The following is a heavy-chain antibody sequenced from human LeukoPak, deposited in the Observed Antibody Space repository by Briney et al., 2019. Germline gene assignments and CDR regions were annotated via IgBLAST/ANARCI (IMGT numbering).Heavy chain of an antibody. CDR2: IYYSGST. V-gene: IGHV4-59*12. CDR1: GGSISSYY. Sequence: NPSETLSLTCTVSGGSISSYYWSWIRQPPGKGLEWIGYIYYSGSTNYNPSLKSRVTISVDTSKNQFSLKLSSVTAADTAVYYCASCDDYGGNPPICDYWGQGTLVTVSS. D-gene: IGHD4-23*01. J-gene: IGHJ4*02. CDR3: ASCDDYGGNPPICDY.